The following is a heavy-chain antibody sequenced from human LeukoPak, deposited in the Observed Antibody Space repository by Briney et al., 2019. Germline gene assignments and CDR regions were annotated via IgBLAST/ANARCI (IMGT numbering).Heavy chain of an antibody. CDR1: DGSVSSYF. D-gene: IGHD6-19*01. Sequence: SETLSLTCTVTDGSVSSYFWSWIRQPPGKGLEWIGNTYISGSTNYNPSLESRVTISLDTSRNHLSLILRSVTAADTAVYYCAKAAQWLAFDDWGQGALVTVSS. CDR3: AKAAQWLAFDD. J-gene: IGHJ4*02. V-gene: IGHV4-59*02. CDR2: TYISGST.